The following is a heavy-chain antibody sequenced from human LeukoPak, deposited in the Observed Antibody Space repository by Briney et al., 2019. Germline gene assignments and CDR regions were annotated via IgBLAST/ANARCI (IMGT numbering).Heavy chain of an antibody. D-gene: IGHD2-2*01. CDR3: ARVSCSSTSCPRRDALDV. V-gene: IGHV3-33*08. CDR1: GFTFSSYG. Sequence: GGSLRLSCAASGFTFSSYGMHWVRQAPGKGLEWVAVIWYDGSNKYYADSVKGRFTISRDNSKNTLYLQMNSLRAEDTAVYYCARVSCSSTSCPRRDALDVWGQGTMVTVSS. CDR2: IWYDGSNK. J-gene: IGHJ3*01.